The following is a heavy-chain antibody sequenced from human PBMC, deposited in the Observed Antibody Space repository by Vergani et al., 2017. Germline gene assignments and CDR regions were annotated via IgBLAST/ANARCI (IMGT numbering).Heavy chain of an antibody. V-gene: IGHV4-59*01. D-gene: IGHD6-19*01. J-gene: IGHJ6*02. Sequence: QVQLQESGPGLVKPSETLSLTCTVSGGSISSYYWSWIRQPPGKGLEWIGYIYYSGSTNYNPSLKSRVTISVDTSKNQFSLKLSSVTAADTAVYYCARDQSKIAVAGYYYYGMDVWGQGTTVTVSS. CDR2: IYYSGST. CDR3: ARDQSKIAVAGYYYYGMDV. CDR1: GGSISSYY.